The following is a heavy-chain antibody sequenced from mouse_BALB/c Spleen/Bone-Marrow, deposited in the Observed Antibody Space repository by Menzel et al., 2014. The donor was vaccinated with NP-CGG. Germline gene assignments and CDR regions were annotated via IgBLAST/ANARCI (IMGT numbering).Heavy chain of an antibody. CDR3: ARNYDHGFAS. D-gene: IGHD2-4*01. J-gene: IGHJ3*01. CDR2: ISSGGSYT. V-gene: IGHV5-9*02. CDR1: GFAFSSYD. Sequence: EVKVVESGGGLVKPGGSLKLSCAASGFAFSSYDMSWVRQTPEKRLEWVATISSGGSYTYYPDSVKGRFTISRDNARNTLYLQMSSLRSENTALYYCARNYDHGFASWGQGTLVTVSA.